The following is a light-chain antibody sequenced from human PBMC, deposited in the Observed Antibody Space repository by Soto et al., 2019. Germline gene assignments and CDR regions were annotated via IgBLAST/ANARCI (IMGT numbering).Light chain of an antibody. CDR2: HVS. CDR1: SSDVGGYNY. V-gene: IGLV2-14*01. Sequence: QSALTQPASVSGSPGQSITISCTGTSSDVGGYNYVSWYQQHPGKGPKLMIYHVSTRPSGVSNRFSGSKSGNTASLTISGLQAEYEADYYCSSYTSSSTPRVFGGGTKVTVL. CDR3: SSYTSSSTPRV. J-gene: IGLJ3*02.